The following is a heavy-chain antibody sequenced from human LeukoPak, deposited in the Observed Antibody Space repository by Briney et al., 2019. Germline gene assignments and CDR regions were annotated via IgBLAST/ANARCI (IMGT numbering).Heavy chain of an antibody. CDR1: GFTFSNYA. CDR2: ISSSGGST. D-gene: IGHD3-16*01. CDR3: ANGAGSRYFDS. Sequence: GSLRLSCAASGFTFSNYAMSWVRQAPGKGLEWVSAISSSGGSTFYADSVKGRFTISRDNSKKTLYLQMNSLRAEDTAVYYCANGAGSRYFDSWGQGTLVTVSS. V-gene: IGHV3-23*01. J-gene: IGHJ4*02.